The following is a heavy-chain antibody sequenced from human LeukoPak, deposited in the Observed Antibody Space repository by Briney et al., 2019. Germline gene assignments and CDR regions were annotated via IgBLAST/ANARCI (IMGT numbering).Heavy chain of an antibody. J-gene: IGHJ4*02. CDR1: GYTFTSYY. D-gene: IGHD1-14*01. CDR2: INPSGGST. Sequence: ASVKVSCTASGYTFTSYYMHWVRQAPGQGLEWMGIINPSGGSTSYAQKFQGRVTMTRDTSTSTVYMELSSLRSEDTAVYYCATITLTPETRPDYWGQGTLVTVSS. V-gene: IGHV1-46*01. CDR3: ATITLTPETRPDY.